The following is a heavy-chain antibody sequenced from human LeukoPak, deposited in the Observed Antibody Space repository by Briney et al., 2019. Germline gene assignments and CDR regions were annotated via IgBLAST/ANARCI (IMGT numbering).Heavy chain of an antibody. CDR3: ASRSGRDY. D-gene: IGHD1-1*01. V-gene: IGHV3-66*01. CDR2: IYSGGST. J-gene: IGHJ4*02. CDR1: GFTVSGNS. Sequence: GGSLRLSCAASGFTVSGNSMRWVRQAPGKGLEWVSVIYSGGSTYYADSVKGRFTISRDNSKNTVYLQMNSLRGEDTAVYYCASRSGRDYWGQGTLVTVSS.